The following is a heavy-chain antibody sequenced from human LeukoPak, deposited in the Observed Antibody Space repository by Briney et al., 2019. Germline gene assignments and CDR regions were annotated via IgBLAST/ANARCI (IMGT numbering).Heavy chain of an antibody. D-gene: IGHD3-16*01. Sequence: SETLSLTCAVSGGSISSSNWWSWVRQPPGKGLEWIGEIYHSGGTNYNPSLKSRVAISVDKSKNQFSLKLSSVTAADTAVYYCARDPTGGTDAFDIWGQGTMVTVSS. CDR2: IYHSGGT. J-gene: IGHJ3*02. CDR1: GGSISSSNW. V-gene: IGHV4-4*02. CDR3: ARDPTGGTDAFDI.